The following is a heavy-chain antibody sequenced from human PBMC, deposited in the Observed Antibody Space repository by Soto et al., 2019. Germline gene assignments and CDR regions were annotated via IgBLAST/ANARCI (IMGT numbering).Heavy chain of an antibody. Sequence: SETLSLTCTVSGGSISSGDYYWSWIRQPPGKGLEWIGYIYYSGSTYYNPSLKSRVTISVDTSKNQFSLKLSSVTAADTAVYYCAREGVHCSSTSCYTGWGQGSLVTVSS. CDR3: AREGVHCSSTSCYTG. CDR1: GGSISSGDYY. D-gene: IGHD2-2*02. J-gene: IGHJ4*02. V-gene: IGHV4-30-4*01. CDR2: IYYSGST.